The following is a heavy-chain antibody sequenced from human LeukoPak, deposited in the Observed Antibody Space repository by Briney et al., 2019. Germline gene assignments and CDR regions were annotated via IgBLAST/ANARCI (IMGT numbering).Heavy chain of an antibody. CDR2: ISSSSSYI. Sequence: GGSLRLSCAASGFTFSSYSMNWVRQAPGKGLEWVSSISSSSSYIYYADSVKGRFTISRDNAKNSLYLQMNSLRAEDTAVYYCARVYYDFWSGYYRFDPWGQGTLVTVSS. V-gene: IGHV3-21*01. CDR3: ARVYYDFWSGYYRFDP. CDR1: GFTFSSYS. D-gene: IGHD3-3*01. J-gene: IGHJ5*02.